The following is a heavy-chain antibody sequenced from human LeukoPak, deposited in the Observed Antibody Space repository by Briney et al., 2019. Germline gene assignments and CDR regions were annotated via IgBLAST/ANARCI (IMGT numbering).Heavy chain of an antibody. CDR3: ARARSPGLRYYFDY. CDR1: GYTFTGYY. V-gene: IGHV1-2*02. D-gene: IGHD3-16*02. J-gene: IGHJ4*02. CDR2: INPNSGGT. Sequence: ASVKVSCKASGYTFTGYYMHWVRQAPGQGLEWMGWINPNSGGTNYAQKFQGRVTMTRDTSISTAYMELSRLRSDDTAVYYCARARSPGLRYYFDYWGQGTLVTVSS.